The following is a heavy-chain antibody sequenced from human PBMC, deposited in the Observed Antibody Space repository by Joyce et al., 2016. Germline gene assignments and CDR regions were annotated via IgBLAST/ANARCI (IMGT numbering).Heavy chain of an antibody. CDR2: SSSDDSRI. D-gene: IGHD2-2*01. CDR1: GIIFSSKE. V-gene: IGHV3-48*03. CDR3: TTPSCAN. J-gene: IGHJ4*02. Sequence: EVHLVESGGGLVQPGGSLRLSCAASGIIFSSKEMNWGRQAPGKGLEWISSSSSDDSRIHYADSVRGRFTISRDNARNSLYLEMNYLRVEDTAIYYCTTPSCANWGQGSLVTVSS.